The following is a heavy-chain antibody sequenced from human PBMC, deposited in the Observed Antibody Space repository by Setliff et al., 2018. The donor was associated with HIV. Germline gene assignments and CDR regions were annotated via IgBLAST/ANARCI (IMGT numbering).Heavy chain of an antibody. CDR2: IYTSGKT. CDR1: GDSITRGSYY. Sequence: SETLSLTCTVSGDSITRGSYYWSWIRQPAGKGLEWIGHIYTSGKTHYSPSLKSRITISADTSKNQLSLNLSSVTAADTAVYYCARVAPSGYNNGWYVGFLDSWGQGTLVTVSS. J-gene: IGHJ4*02. CDR3: ARVAPSGYNNGWYVGFLDS. D-gene: IGHD6-19*01. V-gene: IGHV4-61*09.